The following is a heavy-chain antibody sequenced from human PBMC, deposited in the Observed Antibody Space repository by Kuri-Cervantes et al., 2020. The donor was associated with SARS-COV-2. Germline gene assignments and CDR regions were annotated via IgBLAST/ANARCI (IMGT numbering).Heavy chain of an antibody. CDR1: GFTLSSYW. V-gene: IGHV3-7*01. D-gene: IGHD2-2*02. J-gene: IGHJ2*01. Sequence: GESLKISCAASGFTLSSYWMSWVRQAPGKGLEWVANIKQDGSEKYYVDSVKGRFTISRDNAKNSLYLQMNSLRAEDTAVYYCARARRGDIVVVPAAIASQVHPGNWYFDLWGRGTLVTVSS. CDR2: IKQDGSEK. CDR3: ARARRGDIVVVPAAIASQVHPGNWYFDL.